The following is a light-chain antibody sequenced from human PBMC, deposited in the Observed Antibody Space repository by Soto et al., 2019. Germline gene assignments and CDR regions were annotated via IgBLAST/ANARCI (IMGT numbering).Light chain of an antibody. CDR2: DAS. CDR1: QSIYEK. Sequence: EIVMTQSPATLSVSPGERVSLSCRASQSIYEKLAWYQQKPGQTPRLLIYDASTRATGISGSFSGSGSGTEFTLTISSLQSEDYAVYYCHQYNNWPPWTFGQGTKVDIK. J-gene: IGKJ1*01. V-gene: IGKV3-15*01. CDR3: HQYNNWPPWT.